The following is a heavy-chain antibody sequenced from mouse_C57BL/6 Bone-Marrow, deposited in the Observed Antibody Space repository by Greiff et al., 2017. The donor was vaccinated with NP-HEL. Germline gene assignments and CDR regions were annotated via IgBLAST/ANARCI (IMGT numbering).Heavy chain of an antibody. V-gene: IGHV3-6*01. Sequence: DVKLQESGPGLVKPSQSLSLTCSVTGYSITSGYYWNWIRQFPGNKLEWMGYISYDGSNNYNPSLKNRISITRDTSKNQFFLKLNSVTTEDTATYYCARDSSGYHFDYWGQGTTLTVSS. CDR2: ISYDGSN. CDR1: GYSITSGYY. J-gene: IGHJ2*01. D-gene: IGHD3-2*02. CDR3: ARDSSGYHFDY.